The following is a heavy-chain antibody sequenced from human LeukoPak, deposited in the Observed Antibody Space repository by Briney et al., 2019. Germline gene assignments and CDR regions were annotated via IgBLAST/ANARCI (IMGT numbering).Heavy chain of an antibody. J-gene: IGHJ4*02. CDR1: GGSISSYY. CDR3: ARTIRGERYYYDSSGYRLFDY. CDR2: IYTSGST. Sequence: SETLSLTCTVSGGSISSYYWSWIRQPAGKGLEWIGRIYTSGSTNYNPSLKSRVTMSVDTSKNQFSLKLSSVTAADTAVYYCARTIRGERYYYDSSGYRLFDYWGQGTLVTVSS. V-gene: IGHV4-4*07. D-gene: IGHD3-22*01.